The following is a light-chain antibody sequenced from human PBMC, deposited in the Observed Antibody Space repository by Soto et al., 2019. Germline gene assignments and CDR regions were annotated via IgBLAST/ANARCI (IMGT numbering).Light chain of an antibody. CDR3: QQYGSSPRT. CDR2: GAS. CDR1: QSVSSTY. V-gene: IGKV3-20*01. Sequence: EIVLTQSPGTLSLSPGERAALSCRASQSVSSTYLAWYQQKPGQPPRLLIYGASTRATGIPDRVSGSGSGTDFTLTISRLEPEDFAVFFCQQYGSSPRTFGQGTQVEMK. J-gene: IGKJ1*01.